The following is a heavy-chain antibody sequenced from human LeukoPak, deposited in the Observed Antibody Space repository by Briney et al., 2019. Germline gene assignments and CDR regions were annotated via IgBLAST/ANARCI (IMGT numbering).Heavy chain of an antibody. CDR1: GYTFTSYG. CDR2: ISAYNGNT. CDR3: ARGYSGDDQPVAYYYYYYMDV. V-gene: IGHV1-18*01. J-gene: IGHJ6*03. Sequence: GASAKVSCKASGYTFTSYGISWVRQAPGQGLEWIGWISAYNGNTNNAQKLQGRVTMTTDTSTSTAYMELRSLSSDDTAVYYCARGYSGDDQPVAYYYYYYMDVWGKGTTVTVSS. D-gene: IGHD5-12*01.